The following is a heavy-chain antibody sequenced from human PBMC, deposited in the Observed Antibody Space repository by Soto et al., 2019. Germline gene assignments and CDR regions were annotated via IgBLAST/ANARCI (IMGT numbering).Heavy chain of an antibody. CDR1: GGTLNTYT. Sequence: QLQLVQSGAAVKKPGSSVKVSCKASGGTLNTYTISWVRQAPGQGLEWMGSIIPFLGSTNYAKKFQSRVTITADQSTSTMELSSLRSEDTAVYFCARDVTAMEALYYYDTWGQGSLVTVSS. V-gene: IGHV1-69*08. D-gene: IGHD5-18*01. J-gene: IGHJ4*02. CDR3: ARDVTAMEALYYYDT. CDR2: IIPFLGST.